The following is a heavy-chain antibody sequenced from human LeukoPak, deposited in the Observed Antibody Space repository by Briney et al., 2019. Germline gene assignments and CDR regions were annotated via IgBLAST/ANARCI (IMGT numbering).Heavy chain of an antibody. D-gene: IGHD3-10*01. J-gene: IGHJ4*02. V-gene: IGHV3-23*01. CDR3: AKTYGSGSYFDY. Sequence: GGSLRLSCAASGFTFSSYAMTWVRQAPGKGLEWVSAISGSGGSTYYADSVKGRFTISRDNSKNTLYLQMNSLRAEDTAVYYCAKTYGSGSYFDYWGQGTLVTVSS. CDR2: ISGSGGST. CDR1: GFTFSSYA.